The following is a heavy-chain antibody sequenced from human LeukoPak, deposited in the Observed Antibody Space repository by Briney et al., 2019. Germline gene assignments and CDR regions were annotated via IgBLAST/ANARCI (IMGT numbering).Heavy chain of an antibody. D-gene: IGHD4-17*01. CDR1: GGSYSGYY. V-gene: IGHV4-34*01. Sequence: PSETLSLTCAVYGGSYSGYYWSWIRQPPGKGLEWIGEINHSGSTNYNPSLKSRVTISVDTSKNQFSLKLSSVTAADTAVYYCARSRAGFTVIYFDYWGQGTLVTVSS. CDR2: INHSGST. CDR3: ARSRAGFTVIYFDY. J-gene: IGHJ4*02.